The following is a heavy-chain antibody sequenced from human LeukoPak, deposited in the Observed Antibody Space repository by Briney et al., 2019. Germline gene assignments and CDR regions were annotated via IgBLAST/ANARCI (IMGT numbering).Heavy chain of an antibody. D-gene: IGHD3-3*01. Sequence: GGSLRLSCAASGFTFSNAWMNWVRQAPGKGLEWVGRIKSKTDGGTTDYAAPVKGRFTISRDDSKNTLYLQVNSLKTEDTAVYYCTSARYYDFWSGYYQEVDYWGQGTLVTVSS. CDR3: TSARYYDFWSGYYQEVDY. V-gene: IGHV3-15*07. CDR2: IKSKTDGGTT. J-gene: IGHJ4*02. CDR1: GFTFSNAW.